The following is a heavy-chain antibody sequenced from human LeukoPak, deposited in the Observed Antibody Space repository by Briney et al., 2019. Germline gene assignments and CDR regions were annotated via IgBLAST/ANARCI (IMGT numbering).Heavy chain of an antibody. V-gene: IGHV3-23*01. Sequence: GGSLRLSCAASGFTFSSYAMSWVRQAPGKGLEWVLAISGSGGSTYYADSVKGRFTISRDNSKNTLYLQMNSLRAEDTAVYYCAADYGGSQTAYWGQGTLVTVSS. CDR1: GFTFSSYA. J-gene: IGHJ4*02. D-gene: IGHD4-23*01. CDR2: ISGSGGST. CDR3: AADYGGSQTAY.